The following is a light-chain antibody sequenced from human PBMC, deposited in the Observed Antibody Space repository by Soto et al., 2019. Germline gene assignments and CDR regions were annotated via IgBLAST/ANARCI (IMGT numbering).Light chain of an antibody. CDR1: SSDVGGYNY. V-gene: IGLV2-14*03. CDR2: DVF. J-gene: IGLJ3*02. Sequence: QSALTQPASVSGSPGQSITISCTGTSSDVGGYNYVAWYQHHPGEAPKLLIYDVFNRPSGVSHRFSASKSGNTASLTISGLQAEDEADYYCSSYTNSRTRVFGGGTKLTVL. CDR3: SSYTNSRTRV.